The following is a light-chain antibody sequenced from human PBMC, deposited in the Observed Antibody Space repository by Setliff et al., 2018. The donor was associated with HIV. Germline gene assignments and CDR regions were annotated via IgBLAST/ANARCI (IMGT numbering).Light chain of an antibody. J-gene: IGLJ1*01. Sequence: QSVLAQPRSVSGSPGQSVTISCTGTNSDIGTYNYVSWYQQHPGKAPKLMIYDVTKRPSGVPDRFSGSKSVNTASLTISGLQTEDEAGYYCSSYTSSSTRVFGTGTKVTVL. CDR3: SSYTSSSTRV. CDR2: DVT. CDR1: NSDIGTYNY. V-gene: IGLV2-11*01.